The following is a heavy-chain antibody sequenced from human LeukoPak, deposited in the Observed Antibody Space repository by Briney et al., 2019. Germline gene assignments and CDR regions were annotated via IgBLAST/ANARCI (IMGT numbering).Heavy chain of an antibody. D-gene: IGHD2-15*01. CDR1: NGSISSYF. V-gene: IGHV4-59*08. CDR3: ARQLCSGSYCYIFDY. J-gene: IGHJ4*02. CDR2: IYDSGRT. Sequence: SETLSLTYTVSNGSISSYFWSWIRQPPGKGLEWIGYIYDSGRTDYNPSLKSRVTISLDTSKNQFSLRLSSVTAADTAVYYCARQLCSGSYCYIFDYWGQGTLVTVSS.